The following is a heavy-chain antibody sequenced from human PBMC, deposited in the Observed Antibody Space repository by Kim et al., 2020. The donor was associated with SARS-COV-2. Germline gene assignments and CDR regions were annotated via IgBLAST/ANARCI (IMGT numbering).Heavy chain of an antibody. CDR2: IKPDGSDK. CDR3: ARAPGFRLDY. Sequence: GGSLRLSCAASGFTFGTHWMTWVRQAPGKGLEWVANIKPDGSDKNHVDSVRGRFTISRDNAKNSLSLEINTLRAEAPALYNVARAPGFRLDYWGRGAL. CDR1: GFTFGTHW. J-gene: IGHJ4*02. V-gene: IGHV3-7*01.